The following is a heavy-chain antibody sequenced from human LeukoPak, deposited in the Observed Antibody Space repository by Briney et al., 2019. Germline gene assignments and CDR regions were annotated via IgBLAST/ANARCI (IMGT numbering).Heavy chain of an antibody. V-gene: IGHV4-59*01. D-gene: IGHD5-18*01. J-gene: IGHJ4*02. CDR3: ARDRGVALQLWTDLDY. CDR1: GGSISSYY. Sequence: SETLSLTCTVSGGSISSYYWSWIRQPPGKGLEWIGYIYYSGSTNYNPSLKSRVTISVDTSKNQFSLKLSSVTAADTAVYYCARDRGVALQLWTDLDYWGQGTLVTVSS. CDR2: IYYSGST.